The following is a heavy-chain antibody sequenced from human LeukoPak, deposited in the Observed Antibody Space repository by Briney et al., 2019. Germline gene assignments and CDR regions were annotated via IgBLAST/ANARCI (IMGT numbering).Heavy chain of an antibody. V-gene: IGHV3-9*01. J-gene: IGHJ3*02. CDR2: ISWNSGSI. CDR1: GFTFDDYA. D-gene: IGHD2-15*01. CDR3: AKDRSVVVAATDWDDAFDI. Sequence: GGSLRLSCAASGFTFDDYAMHWVRQAPGKGLEWVSGISWNSGSIGYADSVKGRFTISRDNAKNSLYLQMNSLRAEDTALYYCAKDRSVVVAATDWDDAFDIWGQGTMVTVSS.